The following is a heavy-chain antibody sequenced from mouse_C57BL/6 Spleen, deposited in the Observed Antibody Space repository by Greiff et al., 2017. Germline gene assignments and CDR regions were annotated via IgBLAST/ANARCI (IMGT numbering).Heavy chain of an antibody. V-gene: IGHV3-6*01. CDR1: GYSITSGYY. D-gene: IGHD2-4*01. Sequence: EVQVVESGPGLVKPSQSLSLTCSVTGYSITSGYYWNWIRQFPGNKLEWMGYISYDGSNNYNPSLKNRISITRDTSKNQFFLKLNSVTTEDTATYYCAREYDYDGYWYFDVWGTGTTVTVSS. CDR3: AREYDYDGYWYFDV. CDR2: ISYDGSN. J-gene: IGHJ1*03.